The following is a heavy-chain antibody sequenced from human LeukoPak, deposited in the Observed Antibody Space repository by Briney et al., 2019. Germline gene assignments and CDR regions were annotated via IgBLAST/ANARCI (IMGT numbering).Heavy chain of an antibody. V-gene: IGHV1-2*02. CDR1: GYTFTGYY. D-gene: IGHD6-13*01. CDR2: INPNSGGT. Sequence: ASVKVPCKASGYTFTGYYMHWVRQAPGQGLEWMGWINPNSGGTNYAQKFQGRVTMTRDTSISTAYMELSRLRSDDTAVYYCARVEQQLVRYFDYWGQGTLVTASS. CDR3: ARVEQQLVRYFDY. J-gene: IGHJ4*02.